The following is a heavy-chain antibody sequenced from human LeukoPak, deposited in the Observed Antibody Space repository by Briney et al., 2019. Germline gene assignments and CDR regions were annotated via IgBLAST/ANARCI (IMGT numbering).Heavy chain of an antibody. J-gene: IGHJ4*02. CDR1: GFTFDDYA. D-gene: IGHD3-22*01. V-gene: IGHV3-9*01. CDR3: AKEGLYYDSSGPSY. CDR2: ISWNSGSI. Sequence: GGSLKLSCAASGFTFDDYAMHWVRQAPGKGLEWVSGISWNSGSIGYADSVKGRFTISRDNSKNTLYLQMNSLRAEDTAVYYCAKEGLYYDSSGPSYWGQGTLVTVSS.